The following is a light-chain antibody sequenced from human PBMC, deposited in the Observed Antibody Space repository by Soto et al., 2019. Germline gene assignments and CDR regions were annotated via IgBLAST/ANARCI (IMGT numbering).Light chain of an antibody. J-gene: IGKJ2*01. Sequence: EIVLTQSPAIVSVSPGEXAXXXXMACQSISRSLAWYQQKPGQAPRLLISDASTRATGIPARFSGSGSGTEFTLTISSLQSEDFALYYCHQYNSWPPGTFGQGTKVDIK. CDR3: HQYNSWPPGT. V-gene: IGKV3-15*01. CDR2: DAS. CDR1: QSISRS.